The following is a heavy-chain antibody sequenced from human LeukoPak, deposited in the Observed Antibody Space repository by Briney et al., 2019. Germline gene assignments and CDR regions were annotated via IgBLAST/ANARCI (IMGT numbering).Heavy chain of an antibody. CDR3: ARDDTVVVITTGSLDY. CDR2: ISSSSSYI. CDR1: GFPFSSYS. V-gene: IGHV3-21*01. Sequence: GSLRLSCAASGFPFSSYSMNWVRQAPGKGLEWVSSISSSSSYIYYADSVKGRFTISRDNAKNSLYLQMNSLRAEDTAGYYCARDDTVVVITTGSLDYWGQGTLVTVSS. J-gene: IGHJ4*02. D-gene: IGHD3-22*01.